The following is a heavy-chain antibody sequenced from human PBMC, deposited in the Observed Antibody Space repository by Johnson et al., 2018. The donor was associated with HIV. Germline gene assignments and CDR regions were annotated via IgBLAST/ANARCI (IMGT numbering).Heavy chain of an antibody. CDR1: GFTFSNAW. CDR3: AKDREWLATGIITSDAVHI. Sequence: EVQLVESGGGLVKPGGSLRLSCAASGFTFSNAWMSWVRQAPGKGLEWVGRIKSKTDGGTTYYADSVKGRFTISRDNSKNTLYLQMNSLRAEDTAVYYCAKDREWLATGIITSDAVHIWGQGTMVTVSS. V-gene: IGHV3-15*01. J-gene: IGHJ3*02. CDR2: IKSKTDGGTT. D-gene: IGHD6-19*01.